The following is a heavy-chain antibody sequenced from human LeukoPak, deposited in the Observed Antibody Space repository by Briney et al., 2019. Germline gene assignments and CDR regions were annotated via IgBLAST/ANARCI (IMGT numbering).Heavy chain of an antibody. J-gene: IGHJ4*02. V-gene: IGHV1-24*01. D-gene: IGHD6-19*01. CDR1: EYSLSDLS. CDR2: FDAENNKM. CDR3: ATDRVYRSSGGSWGFFDY. Sequence: ASVKVSCKISEYSLSDLSIHWVREAPGEGLEWMGGFDAENNKMVYSQRFQGRVTMTEDTSADTAYMELTGLRSEDTAMYFCATDRVYRSSGGSWGFFDYWGQGTLVIVSS.